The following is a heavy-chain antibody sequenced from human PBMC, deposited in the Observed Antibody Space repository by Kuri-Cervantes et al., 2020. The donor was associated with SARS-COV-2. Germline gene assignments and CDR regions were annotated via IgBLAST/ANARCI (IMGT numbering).Heavy chain of an antibody. CDR1: GYTFTSYY. V-gene: IGHV1-18*04. CDR2: ISAYSGDT. D-gene: IGHD4-17*01. CDR3: ARDMTTVTQGGY. J-gene: IGHJ4*02. Sequence: ASVKVSCKASGYTFTSYYMHWVRQAPGQGLEWMGWISAYSGDTKYAQRLQGRLTMTTDTSTSTAYMELTSLRSDDTAVYYCARDMTTVTQGGYWGQGTLVTVSS.